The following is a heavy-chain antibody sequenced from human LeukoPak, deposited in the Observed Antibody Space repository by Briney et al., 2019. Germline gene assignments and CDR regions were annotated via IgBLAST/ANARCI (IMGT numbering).Heavy chain of an antibody. CDR1: GFTFSNAW. CDR2: IKSKTDGGTT. J-gene: IGHJ3*02. V-gene: IGHV3-15*01. D-gene: IGHD3-22*01. Sequence: PGGSLRLSCAASGFTFSNAWMSWVRQAPGKGLEWVGRIKSKTDGGTTDYAAPVKGRFTISRDDSKNTLYLQMNSLKTEDTAVYYCTTSTPPKYYYDSSGYYYGYDAFDIWGQGTMVTVSS. CDR3: TTSTPPKYYYDSSGYYYGYDAFDI.